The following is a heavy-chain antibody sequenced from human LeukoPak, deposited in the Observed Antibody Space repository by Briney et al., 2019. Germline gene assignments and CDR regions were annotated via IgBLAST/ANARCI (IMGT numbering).Heavy chain of an antibody. D-gene: IGHD3-22*01. CDR2: INPSGGST. V-gene: IGHV1-46*01. CDR3: ARVAAYYDSSGLPDY. Sequence: ASVKVSCKASGYTFTSYYMHWVRQAPGQGLEWMGIINPSGGSTSYAQKFQGRVTMTRDTSTSTVYMELSSLRSEDTAVYYCARVAAYYDSSGLPDYWAREPWSPSPQ. J-gene: IGHJ4*02. CDR1: GYTFTSYY.